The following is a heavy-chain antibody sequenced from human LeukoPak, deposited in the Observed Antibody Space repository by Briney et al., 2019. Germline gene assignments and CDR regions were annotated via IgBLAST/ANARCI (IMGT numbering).Heavy chain of an antibody. J-gene: IGHJ6*02. Sequence: GGSLRLSCAASGFTFSSYSMNWVRQAPGKGLEWVSSISSSSYIYYADSVKGRFTISRDNAKNSLYLQMNSLRAEDTAVYYCARDGDSGSYYVDYYGMDVWGQGTTVTVSS. CDR1: GFTFSSYS. V-gene: IGHV3-21*01. D-gene: IGHD1-26*01. CDR2: ISSSSYI. CDR3: ARDGDSGSYYVDYYGMDV.